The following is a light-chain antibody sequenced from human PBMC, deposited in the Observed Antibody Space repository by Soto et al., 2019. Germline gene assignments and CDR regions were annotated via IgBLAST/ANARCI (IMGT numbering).Light chain of an antibody. V-gene: IGKV3-20*01. CDR1: QSVSSNY. CDR3: QHYNGFSWT. CDR2: GAS. J-gene: IGKJ1*01. Sequence: EIVLTHSPGTLSLSPWERATLSCRASQSVSSNYLAWYQQKPGQPPRLLIYGASTRATGIPARFSGSGSGTEFTLTISSLQPDDFATYYCQHYNGFSWTFGQGTKVDIK.